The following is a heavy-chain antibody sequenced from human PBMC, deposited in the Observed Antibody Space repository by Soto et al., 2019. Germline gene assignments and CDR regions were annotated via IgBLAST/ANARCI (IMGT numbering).Heavy chain of an antibody. Sequence: SLLLSCAASGFTFSDFGMHWVRQSPGKGLEWVAVISFEGSNKYFAESVKGRFTISRDDSKNTVYLQMNSLRPEDTAVYFCARDLTDYNYEYKFGFWGQGTLVTVSS. CDR1: GFTFSDFG. D-gene: IGHD4-4*01. J-gene: IGHJ4*02. CDR3: ARDLTDYNYEYKFGF. CDR2: ISFEGSNK. V-gene: IGHV3-30*03.